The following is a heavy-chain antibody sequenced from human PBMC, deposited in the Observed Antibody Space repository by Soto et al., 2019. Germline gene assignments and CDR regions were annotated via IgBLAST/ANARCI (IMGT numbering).Heavy chain of an antibody. V-gene: IGHV1-18*01. CDR2: ISAYNGNT. Sequence: QVQLVQSGAEVKKPGASVKVSCKASGYTFSTYGITWVRQAPGQGLEWMGWISAYNGNTKYSQKVQGRVTMTTDTSTSTAYMELRSLRSEDTAVYYGARHSGSSPIWFDPWGQGTLVSVSS. CDR1: GYTFSTYG. CDR3: ARHSGSSPIWFDP. J-gene: IGHJ5*02. D-gene: IGHD6-13*01.